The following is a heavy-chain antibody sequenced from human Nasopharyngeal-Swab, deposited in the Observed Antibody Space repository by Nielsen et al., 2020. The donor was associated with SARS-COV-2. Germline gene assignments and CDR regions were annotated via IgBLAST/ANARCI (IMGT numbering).Heavy chain of an antibody. V-gene: IGHV1-2*02. Sequence: ASVKVSCKASGYTFTDYYMHWVRQAPGQGLEWMGWINVKSGGTDYAQKLQGRVTMTTDTSTSTAYMELRSLRSDDTAVYYCARLIGRSSGPYYFDYWGQGTLVTVSS. J-gene: IGHJ4*02. D-gene: IGHD6-19*01. CDR1: GYTFTDYY. CDR2: INVKSGGT. CDR3: ARLIGRSSGPYYFDY.